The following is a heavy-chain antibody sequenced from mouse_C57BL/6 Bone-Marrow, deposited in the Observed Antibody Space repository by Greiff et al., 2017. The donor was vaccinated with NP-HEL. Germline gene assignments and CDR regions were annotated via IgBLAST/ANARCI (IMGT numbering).Heavy chain of an antibody. CDR1: GYTFTDYY. J-gene: IGHJ2*01. D-gene: IGHD2-1*01. CDR3: ARGNGNSAFDY. Sequence: VQLQQSGPELVKPGASVKISCKASGYTFTDYYMNWVKQSHGKSLEWIGDINPNNGGTSYNQKFKGKATLTVDKSSSTAYMELRSLTSEDSAVYYCARGNGNSAFDYWGQGTTLTVSS. CDR2: INPNNGGT. V-gene: IGHV1-26*01.